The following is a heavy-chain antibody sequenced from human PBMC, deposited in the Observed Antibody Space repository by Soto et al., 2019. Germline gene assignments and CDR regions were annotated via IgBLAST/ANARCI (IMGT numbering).Heavy chain of an antibody. CDR1: GFTFSNFV. V-gene: IGHV3-30*04. CDR2: TSYDGKNK. Sequence: QVQLVESGGGVVQPGGSLRLSFEASGFTFSNFVMHWVRQAPGKGLEWVAATSYDGKNKDHADSVKGRFTISRDNSKNTLYLQMNSLRHEDTAVYFCARERAIAATGIFYYWGQGTLVTVSS. J-gene: IGHJ4*02. CDR3: ARERAIAATGIFYY. D-gene: IGHD6-13*01.